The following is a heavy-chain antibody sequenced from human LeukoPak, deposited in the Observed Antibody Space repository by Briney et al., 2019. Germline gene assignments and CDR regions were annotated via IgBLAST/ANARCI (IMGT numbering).Heavy chain of an antibody. Sequence: SETLSLTCTVSGGSISIYYWSWIRQPPGKGLEWIGYIYYSGSTNYNPSLKSRVTISVDTSKNQFSLKLSSVTAADTAVYYCARGAPGYCSRTTCPLDYWGQGTLVTVSS. J-gene: IGHJ4*02. V-gene: IGHV4-59*01. CDR3: ARGAPGYCSRTTCPLDY. D-gene: IGHD2-2*01. CDR2: IYYSGST. CDR1: GGSISIYY.